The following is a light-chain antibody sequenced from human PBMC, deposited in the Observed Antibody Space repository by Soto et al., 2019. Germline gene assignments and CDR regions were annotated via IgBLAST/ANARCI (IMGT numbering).Light chain of an antibody. J-gene: IGLJ2*01. Sequence: QPVLTQPPSVSGAPGQRVTISCTGSSSNIGADSDVHWYQQLPGTAPKLLIYDNTNRPSGVPDRFSGSKSGTSASLAITGLQAEDEADYYCQSYDSSLSGVVFGGGTKVTVL. CDR2: DNT. CDR1: SSNIGADSD. CDR3: QSYDSSLSGVV. V-gene: IGLV1-40*01.